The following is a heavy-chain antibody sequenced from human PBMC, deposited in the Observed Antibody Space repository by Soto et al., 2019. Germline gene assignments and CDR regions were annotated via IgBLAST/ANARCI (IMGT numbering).Heavy chain of an antibody. V-gene: IGHV4-31*03. Sequence: SETLSFTCTVSGGSISSGGYYWSWIRQHPGKGLEWIGYIYYSGSTYYNPSLKSRVTISVDTSKNQFSLKLSSVTAADTAVYYCASSTTVTTKNPRVDYWGQGTLVTVSS. J-gene: IGHJ4*02. CDR3: ASSTTVTTKNPRVDY. CDR1: GGSISSGGYY. CDR2: IYYSGST. D-gene: IGHD4-17*01.